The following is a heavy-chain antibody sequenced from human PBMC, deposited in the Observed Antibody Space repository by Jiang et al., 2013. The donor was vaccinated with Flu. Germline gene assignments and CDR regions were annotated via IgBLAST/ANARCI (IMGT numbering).Heavy chain of an antibody. Sequence: ASGGTFTDSGFSWVRQAPGQGLEWMGWISAYNGNTNYAEKFQGRVTMTTDTSTSTAYMELRSLRSDDTAVYYCARGGVPGDYWGQGNPGHRLL. D-gene: IGHD3-10*01. CDR3: ARGGVPGDY. CDR2: ISAYNGNT. J-gene: IGHJ4*02. CDR1: GGTFTDSG. V-gene: IGHV1-18*01.